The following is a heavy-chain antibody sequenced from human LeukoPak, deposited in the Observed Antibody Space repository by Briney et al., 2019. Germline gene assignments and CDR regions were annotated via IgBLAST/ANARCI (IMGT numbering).Heavy chain of an antibody. D-gene: IGHD3-10*01. V-gene: IGHV1-2*02. Sequence: ASVKVSCKASGYTFTGYYMHWVRQAPGQGLEWMRWVTPNSRGTNYAQRFQGSVTMTRDTSISKAYMELNRLRSDDTAVYYCAREAYGSGSFWTDYYYMDVWGKGTTVTVSS. CDR1: GYTFTGYY. CDR3: AREAYGSGSFWTDYYYMDV. J-gene: IGHJ6*03. CDR2: VTPNSRGT.